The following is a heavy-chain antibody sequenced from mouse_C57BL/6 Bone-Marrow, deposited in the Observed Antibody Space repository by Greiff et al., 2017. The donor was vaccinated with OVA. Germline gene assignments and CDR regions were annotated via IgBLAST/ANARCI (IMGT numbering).Heavy chain of an antibody. CDR1: GFTFSDYY. Sequence: DVMLVESGGGLVQPGGSLKLSCAASGFTFSDYYMYWVRQTPEKRLEWVAYISNGGGSTYYPDTVKGRFTISRDNAKHPLYLQMSRLKSEDTAMYYCASPIGRYFWFAYWGQGTLVTVSA. V-gene: IGHV5-12*01. J-gene: IGHJ3*01. CDR2: ISNGGGST. CDR3: ASPIGRYFWFAY.